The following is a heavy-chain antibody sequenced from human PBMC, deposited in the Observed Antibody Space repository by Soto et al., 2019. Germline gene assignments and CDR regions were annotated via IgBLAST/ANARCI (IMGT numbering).Heavy chain of an antibody. CDR2: IFYNGNT. CDR1: GDSISSGGYY. J-gene: IGHJ4*02. D-gene: IGHD6-13*01. Sequence: SETLSLTCTVSGDSISSGGYYWSWIRQHPGKGLEWTGNIFYNGNTYYNPSLKSRITISVDTSKNQFSLKLSSVTAADTAVYFCARVGSSSWFVYWGQGTLVTVSS. CDR3: ARVGSSSWFVY. V-gene: IGHV4-31*02.